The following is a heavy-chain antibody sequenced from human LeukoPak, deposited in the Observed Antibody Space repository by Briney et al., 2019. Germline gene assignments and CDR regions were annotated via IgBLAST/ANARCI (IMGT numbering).Heavy chain of an antibody. CDR2: ISSSSSYI. V-gene: IGHV3-21*01. Sequence: GGSLRLSYAASGFTFSSYSMNWVRQAPGKGLEWVSSISSSSSYIYYADSVKGRFTISRDNAKNSLYLQMNSLRAEDTAVYYCARDLGVVGALDYWGQGTLVTVSS. J-gene: IGHJ4*02. D-gene: IGHD1-26*01. CDR3: ARDLGVVGALDY. CDR1: GFTFSSYS.